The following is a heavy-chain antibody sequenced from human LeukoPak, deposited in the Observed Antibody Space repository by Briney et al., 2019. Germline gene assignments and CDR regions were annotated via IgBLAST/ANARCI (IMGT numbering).Heavy chain of an antibody. CDR1: GFTFSSYS. Sequence: GGSLRLSCAASGFTFSSYSMNWVRQAPGKGLEWVSSISSSSSYMYYADSVKGRFTISRDNAKNSLYLQMNSLRAEDTAVYYCARVGYYYPDWGQGTLVTVSS. J-gene: IGHJ4*02. D-gene: IGHD3-10*01. CDR2: ISSSSSYM. V-gene: IGHV3-21*01. CDR3: ARVGYYYPD.